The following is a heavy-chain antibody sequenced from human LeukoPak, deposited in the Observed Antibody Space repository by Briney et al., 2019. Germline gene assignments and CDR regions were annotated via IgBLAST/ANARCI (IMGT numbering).Heavy chain of an antibody. CDR2: ISYDGSNK. Sequence: GGSLRLSCAASGFIFSSYGMHWVRQAPGKGLEWVAVISYDGSNKYYADSAKGRFTISRDNSKNTLYLQMNSLRAEDTAVYYCAKDPRGGDYYFDYWGQGTLVTVSS. J-gene: IGHJ4*02. CDR3: AKDPRGGDYYFDY. D-gene: IGHD2-21*02. CDR1: GFIFSSYG. V-gene: IGHV3-30*18.